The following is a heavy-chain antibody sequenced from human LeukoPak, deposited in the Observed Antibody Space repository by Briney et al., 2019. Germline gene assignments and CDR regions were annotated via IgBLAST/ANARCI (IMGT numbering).Heavy chain of an antibody. CDR2: IYHSGST. CDR1: GYSISSGYY. CDR3: ARDTLVGAHHNWFDP. J-gene: IGHJ5*02. D-gene: IGHD1-26*01. V-gene: IGHV4-38-2*02. Sequence: SETLSLTCTVSGYSISSGYYWGWIRQPPGKGLEWIGSIYHSGSTYYNPSLKSRVTISVDTSKNQFSLKLSSVTAADTAVYYCARDTLVGAHHNWFDPWGQGTLVTVSS.